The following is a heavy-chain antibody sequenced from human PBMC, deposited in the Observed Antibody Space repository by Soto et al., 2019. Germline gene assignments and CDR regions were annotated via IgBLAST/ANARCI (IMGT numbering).Heavy chain of an antibody. CDR3: ARENYDFWSGYYLDY. D-gene: IGHD3-3*01. J-gene: IGHJ4*02. CDR2: IKSDGTVT. CDR1: GFTFSSYP. Sequence: PAGSLRLSCAASGFTFSSYPMSWVRQAPGKGLVWVSHIKSDGTVTHYTDSVRGRFIISRDNAKNTLFLQMNSLRAEDTAVYYCARENYDFWSGYYLDYWGQGTLVTVSS. V-gene: IGHV3-74*01.